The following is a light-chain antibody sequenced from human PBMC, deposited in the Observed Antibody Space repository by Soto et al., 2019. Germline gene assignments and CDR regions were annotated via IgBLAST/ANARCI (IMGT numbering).Light chain of an antibody. CDR3: MQALQTSFT. V-gene: IGKV2-28*01. CDR1: QSLRHSNGYNY. CDR2: LGS. J-gene: IGKJ3*01. Sequence: DIVMTQSPLSLPVTPGEPASISCRARQSLRHSNGYNYLDWYLQKPGQSPQLLIYLGSNRASGVPDRFSGSGSGTDFTLKISRVEAEDVGVYYCMQALQTSFTFGPGTKVDIK.